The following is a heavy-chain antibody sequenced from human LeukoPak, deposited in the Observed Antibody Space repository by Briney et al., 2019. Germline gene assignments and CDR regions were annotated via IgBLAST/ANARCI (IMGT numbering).Heavy chain of an antibody. V-gene: IGHV1-8*02. CDR2: INPNSGGT. Sequence: ASVKVSCKASGYTFTSYGISWVRQAPGQGLEWMGWINPNSGGTNYAQKFQGRVTMTRNTSISTAYMELSSLRSEDTAVYYCARGRSLDYWGQGTLVTVSS. J-gene: IGHJ4*02. CDR1: GYTFTSYG. D-gene: IGHD1-14*01. CDR3: ARGRSLDY.